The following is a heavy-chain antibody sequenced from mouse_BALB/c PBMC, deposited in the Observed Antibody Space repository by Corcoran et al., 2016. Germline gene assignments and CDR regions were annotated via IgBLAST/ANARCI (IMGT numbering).Heavy chain of an antibody. J-gene: IGHJ3*01. CDR1: GFNIKDTY. CDR2: IDPANGNT. V-gene: IGHV14-3*02. CDR3: AGDAY. D-gene: IGHD2-13*01. Sequence: EVQLQQSGAELVKPGASVKLSCTASGFNIKDTYMYWVKQRPEQGLEWIGRIDPANGNTKYDPKFQGMATITADNSSNTAYLQLSSLTSEDTAVYYCAGDAYWCQGTLVTVSA.